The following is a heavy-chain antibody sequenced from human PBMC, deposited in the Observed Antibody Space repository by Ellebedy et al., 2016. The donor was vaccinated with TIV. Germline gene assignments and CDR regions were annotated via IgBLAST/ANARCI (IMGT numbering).Heavy chain of an antibody. CDR1: GGSISSSSYY. Sequence: SETLSLTXTVSGGSISSSSYYWGWIRQPPGKGLEWIGSIYYSGSTYCNPSLKSRVTISVDTSKNQFSLKLSSVTAADTAVHYCARDEGIAVAGFDYWGQGTLVTVSS. J-gene: IGHJ4*02. V-gene: IGHV4-39*07. CDR3: ARDEGIAVAGFDY. CDR2: IYYSGST. D-gene: IGHD6-19*01.